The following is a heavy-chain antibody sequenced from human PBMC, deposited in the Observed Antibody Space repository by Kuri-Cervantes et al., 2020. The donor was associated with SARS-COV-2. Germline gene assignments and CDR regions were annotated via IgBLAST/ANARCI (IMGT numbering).Heavy chain of an antibody. D-gene: IGHD2-2*01. V-gene: IGHV4-61*05. CDR3: ARHVGYCSSTSCRQGIWFDP. Sequence: SETLSLTCTVSGGSISSSSYYWSWIRQPPGKGLEWIGYIYYSGSTNYNPSLKSRVTISVDTSKNQFSLKLSSVTAADTAVYYCARHVGYCSSTSCRQGIWFDPWGQGTLVTVSS. J-gene: IGHJ5*02. CDR2: IYYSGST. CDR1: GGSISSSSYY.